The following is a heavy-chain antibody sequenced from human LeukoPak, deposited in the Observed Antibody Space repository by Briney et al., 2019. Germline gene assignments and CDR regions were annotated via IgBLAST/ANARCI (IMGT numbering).Heavy chain of an antibody. Sequence: GGSLRLSCAASGFTFSSYGMRWVRQAPGKGLEWVAVIWYDGSNKYYADSVKGRFTISRDNSKNTLYLQMNSLRAEDTAVYYCARDREYCSSTSCYTDGAFDIWGQGTMVTVSS. CDR1: GFTFSSYG. V-gene: IGHV3-33*01. CDR3: ARDREYCSSTSCYTDGAFDI. J-gene: IGHJ3*02. CDR2: IWYDGSNK. D-gene: IGHD2-2*02.